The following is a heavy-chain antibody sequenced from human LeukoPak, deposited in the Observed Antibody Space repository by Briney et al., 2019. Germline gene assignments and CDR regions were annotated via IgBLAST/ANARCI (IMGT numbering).Heavy chain of an antibody. V-gene: IGHV4-39*01. Sequence: SETLSLTCTVSGGSISSSDYYWAWIRQPPGKGLEWIGSIYYSGTTYHNPPLKSRVTISVDTSMNQFSLTLSSVTAADTAVYYCARLVGTASYYFDYWGRGTLVTVSS. CDR2: IYYSGTT. CDR3: ARLVGTASYYFDY. CDR1: GGSISSSDYY. D-gene: IGHD6-19*01. J-gene: IGHJ4*02.